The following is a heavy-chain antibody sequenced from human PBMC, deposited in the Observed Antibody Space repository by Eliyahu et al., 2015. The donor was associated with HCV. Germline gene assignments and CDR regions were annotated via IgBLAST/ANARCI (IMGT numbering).Heavy chain of an antibody. CDR3: TGLDY. Sequence: EAQLVESGGGLVQPGGSLXLSCAASGFTFNTYXMHWVRQAPGKGPVWVSRILSDGRTTNYADSVKGRFTISRDNANNMLYLQMNSLRAEDTAVYYCTGLDYWGQGTLVTVSS. V-gene: IGHV3-74*01. J-gene: IGHJ4*02. D-gene: IGHD1-1*01. CDR1: GFTFNTYX. CDR2: ILSDGRTT.